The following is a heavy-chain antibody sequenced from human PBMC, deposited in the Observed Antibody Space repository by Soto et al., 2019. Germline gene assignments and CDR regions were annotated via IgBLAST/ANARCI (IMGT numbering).Heavy chain of an antibody. Sequence: QVQLVESGGGVAQPGGSLRLSCTTSGFTFNTYGMHWVRQAPGKGLEWVASIWYDGSNKYYADSVKGRFTISRDNSKNTLYLQMNSLRAEDTALYYCARADCTGAYCYSWPFNYGVDVWGQGTTVTVAS. D-gene: IGHD2-15*01. CDR3: ARADCTGAYCYSWPFNYGVDV. J-gene: IGHJ6*02. V-gene: IGHV3-33*01. CDR2: IWYDGSNK. CDR1: GFTFNTYG.